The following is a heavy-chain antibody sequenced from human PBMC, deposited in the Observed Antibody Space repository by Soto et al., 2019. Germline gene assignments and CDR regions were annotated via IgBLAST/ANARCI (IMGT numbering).Heavy chain of an antibody. J-gene: IGHJ6*02. CDR2: ISAYNHNT. Sequence: XSVKVSCNASGYLFSNYGITWVRQAPGQGLEWLGWISAYNHNTDSAQRLQGRVTFTTDTSTSTAYMELRGLTSDDTGVYYCGRGDPIFGVANGVDVWGQGTTVTSP. CDR1: GYLFSNYG. CDR3: GRGDPIFGVANGVDV. D-gene: IGHD3-3*01. V-gene: IGHV1-18*01.